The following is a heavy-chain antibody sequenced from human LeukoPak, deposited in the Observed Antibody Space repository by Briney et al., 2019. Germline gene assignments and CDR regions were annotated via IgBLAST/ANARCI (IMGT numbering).Heavy chain of an antibody. CDR3: WGFDFWSGHKKDY. CDR1: GFSFSSYA. J-gene: IGHJ4*02. D-gene: IGHD3-3*01. CDR2: ISGSGGTI. V-gene: IGHV3-23*01. Sequence: GGSLRLSCAASGFSFSSYAMNWVRQAPGKGLEWVSAISGSGGTIHHADSVKGRLTISRDNSENTLYLQMNSLRAEDTAVYFCWGFDFWSGHKKDYWGQGTLVTVSS.